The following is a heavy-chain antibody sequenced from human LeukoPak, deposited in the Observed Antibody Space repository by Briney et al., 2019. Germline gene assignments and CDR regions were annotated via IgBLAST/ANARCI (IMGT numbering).Heavy chain of an antibody. D-gene: IGHD6-13*01. Sequence: ASVKASCKASGYTFTSYDINWVRQATGQGLEWMGWMNPNSGNTGYAQKFQGRVTMTRNTSISTAYMEMSSLRSEDTAVYYCARHDSSWYFPHYYYYGMDVGGQGTSVTV. CDR3: ARHDSSWYFPHYYYYGMDV. CDR2: MNPNSGNT. V-gene: IGHV1-8*01. CDR1: GYTFTSYD. J-gene: IGHJ6*02.